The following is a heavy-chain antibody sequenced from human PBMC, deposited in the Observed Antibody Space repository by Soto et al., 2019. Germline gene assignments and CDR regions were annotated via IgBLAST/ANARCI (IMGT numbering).Heavy chain of an antibody. Sequence: GGSLRLSCAASGFTFSSYGMHWVRQAPGKGLEWVAVISYDGSNKYYADSVKGRFTISRDNSKNTLYLQMNSLRAEDTAVYYCAKDSYDFWSGYRCSPYYYGMDVWGQGTTVTVSS. D-gene: IGHD3-3*01. CDR3: AKDSYDFWSGYRCSPYYYGMDV. CDR1: GFTFSSYG. CDR2: ISYDGSNK. V-gene: IGHV3-30*18. J-gene: IGHJ6*02.